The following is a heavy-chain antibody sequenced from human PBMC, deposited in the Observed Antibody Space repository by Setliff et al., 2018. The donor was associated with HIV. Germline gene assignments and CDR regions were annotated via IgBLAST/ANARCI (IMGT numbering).Heavy chain of an antibody. V-gene: IGHV4-34*01. CDR2: INHSGST. Sequence: SETLSLTCAVYGGSFSGYYWSWIRQPPGKGLEWIGEINHSGSTNYNPSLKSRVTISVDTSKNQFSLKLSSVTAADTAVCYCARLTTTYYYDSSAYYHPVWGQGTLVTVSS. J-gene: IGHJ4*02. CDR3: ARLTTTYYYDSSAYYHPV. CDR1: GGSFSGYY. D-gene: IGHD3-22*01.